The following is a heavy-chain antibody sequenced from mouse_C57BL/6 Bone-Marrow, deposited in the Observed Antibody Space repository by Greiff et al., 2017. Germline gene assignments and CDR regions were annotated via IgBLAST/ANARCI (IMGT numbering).Heavy chain of an antibody. J-gene: IGHJ3*01. CDR2: IHPNSGST. D-gene: IGHD2-4*01. CDR1: GYTFTSYW. CDR3: AREWIYYDYRRWFAY. V-gene: IGHV1-64*01. Sequence: QVQLQQPGAELVKPGASVKLSCKASGYTFTSYWMHWVKQRPGQGLEWIGMIHPNSGSTNYNEKFKSKATLTVDKSSSTAYMQLSSLTSEGSAVYYCAREWIYYDYRRWFAYWGQGTLVTVSA.